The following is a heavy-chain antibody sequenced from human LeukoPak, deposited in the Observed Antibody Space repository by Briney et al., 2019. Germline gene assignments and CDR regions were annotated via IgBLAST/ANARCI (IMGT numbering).Heavy chain of an antibody. J-gene: IGHJ5*02. V-gene: IGHV4-34*01. CDR2: INHSGST. D-gene: IGHD3-3*01. CDR1: GGSFSGYY. CDR3: ERSRGITIFGVVRRWFDP. Sequence: SETLFLTCAVYGGSFSGYYWSWIRQPPGKGLEWIGEINHSGSTNYNPSLKSRVTISVDTSKNQFSLKLSSVTAADTAVYYCERSRGITIFGVVRRWFDPWGQGTLVTVSS.